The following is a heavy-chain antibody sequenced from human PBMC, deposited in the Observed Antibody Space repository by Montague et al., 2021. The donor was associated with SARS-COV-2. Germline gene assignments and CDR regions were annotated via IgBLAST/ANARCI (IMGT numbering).Heavy chain of an antibody. J-gene: IGHJ6*02. CDR3: ARDPLMVRGVSVYGMDV. CDR2: IYYSGST. Sequence: ETLSLTCTVSGGSISSYYWSWIRQPPGKGLEWIGYIYYSGSTNYNPSLKSRVTISVDTSKNQFSLKLSSVTAADTAVYYCARDPLMVRGVSVYGMDVWGQGTTVTVSS. CDR1: GGSISSYY. D-gene: IGHD3-10*01. V-gene: IGHV4-59*01.